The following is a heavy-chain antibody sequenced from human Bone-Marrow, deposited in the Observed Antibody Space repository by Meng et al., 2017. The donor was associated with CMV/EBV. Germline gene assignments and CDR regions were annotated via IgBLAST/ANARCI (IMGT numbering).Heavy chain of an antibody. V-gene: IGHV4-31*03. CDR2: IYYSGST. Sequence: SEALSLTCTVTGGSISSGGYYWSWIRQHPGKGLEWIGYIYYSGSTYYNPSLKSRVTISVDTSKNQFSLKLSSVTAADTAVYYCARGRRSGSYFFYYGIVVWGQGTTVTVSS. CDR3: ARGRRSGSYFFYYGIVV. J-gene: IGHJ6*02. CDR1: GGSISSGGYY. D-gene: IGHD1-26*01.